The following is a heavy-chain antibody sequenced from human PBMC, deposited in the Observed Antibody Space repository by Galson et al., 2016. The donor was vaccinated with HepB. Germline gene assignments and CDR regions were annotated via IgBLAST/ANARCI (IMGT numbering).Heavy chain of an antibody. CDR1: GGSFSGYY. CDR3: ARTRRGYCSRGVCYGTYYDYGMDV. V-gene: IGHV4-34*01. J-gene: IGHJ6*02. Sequence: SETLSLTCAVHGGSFSGYYWSWIRQPPGKGLEWIGEINHSGSTNNNPSLMSRVTISVDTLKNQLSLKLSSVTAADTAVYYCARTRRGYCSRGVCYGTYYDYGMDVWGQGTTVTVSS. D-gene: IGHD2-15*01. CDR2: INHSGST.